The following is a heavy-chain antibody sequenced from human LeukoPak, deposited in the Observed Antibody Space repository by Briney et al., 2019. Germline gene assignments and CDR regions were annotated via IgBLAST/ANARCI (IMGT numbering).Heavy chain of an antibody. CDR2: INHSGST. D-gene: IGHD1-26*01. CDR3: ARVSVGTTGVFDY. Sequence: SETLSLTCAVYGGSFSGYYWSWIRQPPGKGLEWIGEINHSGSTNYNPSLKSRVTISVDTSKNQFSLKLSSVTAADTAVYYRARVSVGTTGVFDYWGQGTLVTVSS. CDR1: GGSFSGYY. J-gene: IGHJ4*02. V-gene: IGHV4-34*01.